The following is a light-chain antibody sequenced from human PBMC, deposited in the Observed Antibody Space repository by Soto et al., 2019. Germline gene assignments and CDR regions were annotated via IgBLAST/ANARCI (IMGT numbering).Light chain of an antibody. CDR3: QQYGSSPPRT. J-gene: IGKJ1*01. Sequence: EIVLTQSPGTLSLSPGERATLSCRASQSGSSSYLAWYQQKPGQAPRLLIYGASSRATGIPDRFSGSGSGTDLTLTISRLEPEDFAVYYCQQYGSSPPRTFGQGTKVDIK. CDR2: GAS. CDR1: QSGSSSY. V-gene: IGKV3-20*01.